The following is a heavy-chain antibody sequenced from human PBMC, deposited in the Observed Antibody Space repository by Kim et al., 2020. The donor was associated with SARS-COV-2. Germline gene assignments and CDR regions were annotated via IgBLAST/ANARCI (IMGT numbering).Heavy chain of an antibody. Sequence: SETLSLTCTVSGGSISSSSYYWGWIRQPPGKGLEWIGSIYYSGSTYYNPSLKSRVTISVDTSKNQFSLKLSSVTAADTAVYYCARRGYGSSSWRYYYYGIDVWGQGTTVTVSS. V-gene: IGHV4-39*01. CDR3: ARRGYGSSSWRYYYYGIDV. J-gene: IGHJ6*02. CDR1: GGSISSSSYY. CDR2: IYYSGST. D-gene: IGHD6-13*01.